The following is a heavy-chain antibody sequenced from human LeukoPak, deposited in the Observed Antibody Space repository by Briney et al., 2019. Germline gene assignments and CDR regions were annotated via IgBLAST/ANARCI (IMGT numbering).Heavy chain of an antibody. Sequence: QPGGSLRLSCAASGFTFDYYAMNWVRQAPGRGMEWVSTISGGGKSTYYGDSVKGRFTISRDNSQNTLCLQMNSLRAEDTAVYYCAKGGSSWSRFDYWGQGTLVTVSS. V-gene: IGHV3-23*01. D-gene: IGHD6-13*01. CDR3: AKGGSSWSRFDY. CDR1: GFTFDYYA. J-gene: IGHJ4*02. CDR2: ISGGGKST.